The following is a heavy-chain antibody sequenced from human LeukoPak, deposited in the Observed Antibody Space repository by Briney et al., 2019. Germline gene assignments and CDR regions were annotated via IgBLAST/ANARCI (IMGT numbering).Heavy chain of an antibody. Sequence: SETLTLTCTVSGSSLSSYYWNWIRQPAGKGLEWLGRIYTSGNTIYNPSLKRRVTMSIDTSKNQFSLKLSSVTAADTAVYYCAREPLGGKNYIDYWGQGTLVTVSS. CDR1: GSSLSSYY. CDR3: AREPLGGKNYIDY. J-gene: IGHJ4*02. CDR2: IYTSGNT. V-gene: IGHV4-4*07. D-gene: IGHD7-27*01.